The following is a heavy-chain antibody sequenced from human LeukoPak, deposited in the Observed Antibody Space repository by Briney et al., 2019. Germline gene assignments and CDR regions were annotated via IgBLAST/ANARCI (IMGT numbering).Heavy chain of an antibody. D-gene: IGHD3-22*01. CDR3: ARVEAGYYDSSGISYYFDY. V-gene: IGHV4-34*01. CDR1: GGSFSGYY. Sequence: PSETLSLTCAVYGGSFSGYYWSWIRQPPGKGLEWIGEINHSGSTNYNPSLKSRVTISVDTSKNQFSLRLSSVTAADTAVYYCARVEAGYYDSSGISYYFDYWGQGTLVTVSS. CDR2: INHSGST. J-gene: IGHJ4*02.